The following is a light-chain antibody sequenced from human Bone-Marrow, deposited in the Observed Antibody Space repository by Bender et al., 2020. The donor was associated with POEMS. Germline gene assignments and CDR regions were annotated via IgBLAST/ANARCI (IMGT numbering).Light chain of an antibody. V-gene: IGLV1-40*01. Sequence: QSALTQPASVSGSLGQSITISCTGSSSTFGAGYDVHWYQQLPGAAPKLLIYRNTNRPSGIPERFSGSNSGNTATLTISRVEAGDEADYYCHVWDSTVDHVFGTGTTVTVL. CDR3: HVWDSTVDHV. J-gene: IGLJ1*01. CDR2: RNT. CDR1: SSTFGAGYD.